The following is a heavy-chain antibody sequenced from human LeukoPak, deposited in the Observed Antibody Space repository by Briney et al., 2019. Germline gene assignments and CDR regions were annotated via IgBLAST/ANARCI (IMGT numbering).Heavy chain of an antibody. J-gene: IGHJ3*02. CDR2: ISSSGSTI. Sequence: GGSLRLSCAASGFTFSDYYMSWIRQAPGKGLEWVSYISSSGSTIYYADSVKGRFTISRDNAKNSLYLQMNSLRAEDTAVYYCARGPRDGYNCNGVDAFDIWGQGTMVTVSS. CDR3: ARGPRDGYNCNGVDAFDI. CDR1: GFTFSDYY. D-gene: IGHD5-24*01. V-gene: IGHV3-11*04.